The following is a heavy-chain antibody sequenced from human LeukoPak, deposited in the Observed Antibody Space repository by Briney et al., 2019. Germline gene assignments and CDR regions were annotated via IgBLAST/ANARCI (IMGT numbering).Heavy chain of an antibody. CDR1: GGSISSNTYY. D-gene: IGHD3-22*01. CDR3: ARIYDSSGYYPHFDY. Sequence: SETLSLTCTVSGGSISSNTYYWGWIRQPPGKGLEWIGNIYYSGSTYYNPSLKSRVTISVGSSKNQFSLKLRSVTAADTAVYYCARIYDSSGYYPHFDYWGQGTLVIVSS. V-gene: IGHV4-39*01. CDR2: IYYSGST. J-gene: IGHJ4*02.